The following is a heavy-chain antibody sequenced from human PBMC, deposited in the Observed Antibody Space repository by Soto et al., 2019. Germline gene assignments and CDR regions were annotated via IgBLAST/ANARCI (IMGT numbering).Heavy chain of an antibody. CDR2: IYYSGST. J-gene: IGHJ4*02. V-gene: IGHV4-61*01. Sequence: SETLSLTCTVSGGSVSSGSYYWSWIRQPPGKGLEWIGYIYYSGSTNYNPSLKSRVTISVDTSKNQFSLKLSSVTAADTAAYYCARQPRLRYFDWLLPDFDYWGQGTLVTVSS. D-gene: IGHD3-9*01. CDR1: GGSVSSGSYY. CDR3: ARQPRLRYFDWLLPDFDY.